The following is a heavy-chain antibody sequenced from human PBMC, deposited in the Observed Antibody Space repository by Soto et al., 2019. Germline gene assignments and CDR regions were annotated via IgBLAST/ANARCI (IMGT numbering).Heavy chain of an antibody. Sequence: EVHLLESGGGLVQPGGSLRLSCAASGFTFSNYAMRWVRQAPGKGLEWVSAISGSGATIYYAGSVKGRFTISRDNSKDTLYLQMNSLGVEDTALYYCAKDWRTYGDYHAFDMWGQGTMVTVSA. CDR1: GFTFSNYA. J-gene: IGHJ3*02. CDR2: ISGSGATI. D-gene: IGHD4-17*01. CDR3: AKDWRTYGDYHAFDM. V-gene: IGHV3-23*01.